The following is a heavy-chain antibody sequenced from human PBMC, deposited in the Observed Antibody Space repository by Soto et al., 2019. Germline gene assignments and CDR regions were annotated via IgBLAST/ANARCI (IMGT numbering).Heavy chain of an antibody. Sequence: QVQLQQWGAGLLKPSETLSLTCAVYGGSFSGYYWSWIRQPQGKGLEWIGEINHSGSTNYNPYLKSRVTISVDTSKNQFSLKLSSVTAADTAVYYCARENAPAHYYDSSGYPDYWGQGTLVTVSS. J-gene: IGHJ4*02. D-gene: IGHD3-22*01. CDR1: GGSFSGYY. CDR3: ARENAPAHYYDSSGYPDY. CDR2: INHSGST. V-gene: IGHV4-34*01.